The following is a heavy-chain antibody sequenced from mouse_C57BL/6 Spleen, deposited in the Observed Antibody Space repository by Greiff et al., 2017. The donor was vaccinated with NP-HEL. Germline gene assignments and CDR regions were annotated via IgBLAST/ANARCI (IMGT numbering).Heavy chain of an antibody. V-gene: IGHV1-22*01. J-gene: IGHJ4*01. Sequence: EVQLQQSGPELVKPGASVKMSCKASGYTFTDYNMHWVKQSHGKSLEWIGYINPNNGGTSYNQKFKGKATLTVNKSSSTAYMELRSLTSEDSAVYYCARMSYGNYYAMDYWGQGTSVTVSS. CDR1: GYTFTDYN. CDR2: INPNNGGT. D-gene: IGHD2-1*01. CDR3: ARMSYGNYYAMDY.